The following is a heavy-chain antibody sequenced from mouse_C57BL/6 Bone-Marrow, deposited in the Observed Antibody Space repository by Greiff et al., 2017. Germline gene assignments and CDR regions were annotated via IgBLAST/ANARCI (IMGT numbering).Heavy chain of an antibody. Sequence: QVQLKESGPGILQSSQTLSLTCYFSGFSLSTSGMGVSWLRQPPGNGLEWLAHIYWDADKRYNPSLKSRPPISTDTSRHQVFIKVSSVNSTNTATYYCARRDESAGRYAMDYWGQGTSVTVSA. CDR2: IYWDADK. CDR3: ARRDESAGRYAMDY. J-gene: IGHJ4*01. D-gene: IGHD3-2*02. CDR1: GFSLSTSGMG. V-gene: IGHV8-12*01.